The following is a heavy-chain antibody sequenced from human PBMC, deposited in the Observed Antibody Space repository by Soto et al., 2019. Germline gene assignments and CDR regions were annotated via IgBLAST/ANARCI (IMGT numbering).Heavy chain of an antibody. D-gene: IGHD2-2*01. CDR2: IIPILGIA. Sequence: SVKVSCKASGGTFSSYTISWVRQAPGQGLEWMGRIIPILGIANYAQKFQGRVTITADKSTSTAYMELSSLRSEDTAVYYCARGGYCSSTSCPAYYMDFWGKGTTVTVSS. J-gene: IGHJ6*03. CDR1: GGTFSSYT. CDR3: ARGGYCSSTSCPAYYMDF. V-gene: IGHV1-69*02.